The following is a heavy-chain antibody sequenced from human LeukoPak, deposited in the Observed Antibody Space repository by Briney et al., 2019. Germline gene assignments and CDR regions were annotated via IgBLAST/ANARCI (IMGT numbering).Heavy chain of an antibody. CDR2: IYYSGST. J-gene: IGHJ4*02. CDR3: ARGGSWYYYDSSGYLGY. Sequence: SETLSLTCTVSGGSISSYYWSWIQQPPGKGLEWIGYIYYSGSTNYNPSLKSRVTISVDTSKNQFSLKLSSVTAADTAVYYCARGGSWYYYDSSGYLGYWGQGTLVTVSS. D-gene: IGHD3-22*01. CDR1: GGSISSYY. V-gene: IGHV4-59*01.